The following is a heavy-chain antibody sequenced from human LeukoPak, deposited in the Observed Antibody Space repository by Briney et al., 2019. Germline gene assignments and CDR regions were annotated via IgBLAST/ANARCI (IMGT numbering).Heavy chain of an antibody. D-gene: IGHD2-2*01. Sequence: AGGSLRLSCAASGFTFSSYAMHWVRQAPGKGLGWVAVISYDGSNKYYADSVKGRFTISRDNSKNTLYLQMNSLRAEDTAVYYCARDDCSSTSCSSTYYYYYYMDVWGKGTTVTVSS. CDR2: ISYDGSNK. J-gene: IGHJ6*03. V-gene: IGHV3-30-3*01. CDR3: ARDDCSSTSCSSTYYYYYYMDV. CDR1: GFTFSSYA.